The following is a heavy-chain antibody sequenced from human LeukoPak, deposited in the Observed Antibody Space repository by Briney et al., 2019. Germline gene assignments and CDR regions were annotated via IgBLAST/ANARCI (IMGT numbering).Heavy chain of an antibody. V-gene: IGHV4-38-2*02. D-gene: IGHD7-27*01. Sequence: SETLSLTCTVSGYSISSGYYGGGIRQPPGEGLEWIGSIYHSGSTYYNPSLKSRVTISVDTSKNQFSLKRTSVTAADTAVYYCVRHAALGPFDYWGQGTLVTVSS. CDR1: GYSISSGYY. CDR3: VRHAALGPFDY. CDR2: IYHSGST. J-gene: IGHJ4*02.